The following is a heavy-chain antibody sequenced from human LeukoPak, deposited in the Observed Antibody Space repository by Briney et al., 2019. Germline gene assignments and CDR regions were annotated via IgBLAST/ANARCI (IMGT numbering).Heavy chain of an antibody. V-gene: IGHV3-23*01. CDR1: GFTFSSYA. Sequence: GRSLRLSCAASGFTFSSYAMTWVRQAPGKGLEWVSSISISGGNTYYADSVKGRFTISRDNSKNTLFLQMNSLRAEDTAVYYCAKEVRPNDYWGQGTLVTVSS. J-gene: IGHJ4*02. CDR2: ISISGGNT. D-gene: IGHD1-1*01. CDR3: AKEVRPNDY.